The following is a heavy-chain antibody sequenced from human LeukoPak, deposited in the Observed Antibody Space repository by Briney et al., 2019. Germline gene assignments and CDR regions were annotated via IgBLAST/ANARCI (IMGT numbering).Heavy chain of an antibody. D-gene: IGHD3-22*01. Sequence: PSETLSLTCTVSGGSISSSNYYWGWIRQSPGKGLVYVGSINYSGSTYYNPSLKSRVTISVDASKNQFSLKLSSVTAADTAVYYCARHTSYYDSTGYYYGGDWFDPWGQGTLVTVSS. CDR3: ARHTSYYDSTGYYYGGDWFDP. V-gene: IGHV4-39*01. CDR1: GGSISSSNYY. J-gene: IGHJ5*02. CDR2: INYSGST.